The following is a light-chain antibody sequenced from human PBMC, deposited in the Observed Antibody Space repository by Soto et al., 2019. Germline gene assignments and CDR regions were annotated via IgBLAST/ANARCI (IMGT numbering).Light chain of an antibody. CDR3: QQYHSNPLT. J-gene: IGKJ4*01. CDR1: ESVLYSSKNKKY. Sequence: DIVMTQSPDALAVSLCERATINCKSSESVLYSSKNKKYLAWYQQKPGQPPKLLIYWASTRESGVPERFSGSGSGTDFTLTISSLQAEDVEVYYCQQYHSNPLTFGGGTKVDIK. V-gene: IGKV4-1*01. CDR2: WAS.